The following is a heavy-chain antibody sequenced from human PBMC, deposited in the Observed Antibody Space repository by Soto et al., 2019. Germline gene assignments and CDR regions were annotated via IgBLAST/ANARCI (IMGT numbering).Heavy chain of an antibody. CDR1: W. CDR2: ISSSSSYI. J-gene: IGHJ4*02. V-gene: IGHV3-21*01. CDR3: AREAMYYYGSSGYYLAD. D-gene: IGHD3-22*01. Sequence: WRHRVLQAPGKGLEWVSSISSSSSYIYYADSVKGRFTISRDNAKNSLYLQMNSLRAEDTAVYYCAREAMYYYGSSGYYLADWGQGTLVTVSS.